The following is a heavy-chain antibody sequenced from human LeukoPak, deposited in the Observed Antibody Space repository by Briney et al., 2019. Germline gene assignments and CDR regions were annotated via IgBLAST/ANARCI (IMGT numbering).Heavy chain of an antibody. J-gene: IGHJ3*02. Sequence: GGSLRLSCAASGFTFSSYSMNWVRRAPGKGLEWVSSISSSSSYIYYADSVKGRFTISRDNAKNSLYLQMNSERAEDTAVYYCARFHDSSGYYGMNAFDIWGQGTMVTVSS. CDR3: ARFHDSSGYYGMNAFDI. CDR1: GFTFSSYS. V-gene: IGHV3-21*01. CDR2: ISSSSSYI. D-gene: IGHD3-22*01.